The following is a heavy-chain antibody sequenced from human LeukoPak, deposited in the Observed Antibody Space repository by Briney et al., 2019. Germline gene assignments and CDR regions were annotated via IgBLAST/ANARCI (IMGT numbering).Heavy chain of an antibody. J-gene: IGHJ4*02. V-gene: IGHV1-24*01. CDR3: ATDIVVVTATEQSFGY. CDR2: FDPEDGET. D-gene: IGHD2-21*02. Sequence: ASVKVSCKVSGYTLTELSMHWVRQAPGKGLEWMGGFDPEDGETIYAQKFQGRVTMTEDTSTDTAYMELSSLRCEDTAVYYCATDIVVVTATEQSFGYWGQGTLVTVSS. CDR1: GYTLTELS.